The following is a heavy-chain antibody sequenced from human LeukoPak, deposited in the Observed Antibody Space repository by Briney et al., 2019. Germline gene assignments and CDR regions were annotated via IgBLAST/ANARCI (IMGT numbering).Heavy chain of an antibody. Sequence: GGSLRLSCAASGFTFSRYWMHWGRQAPGNGLVLISRINTDGTITNYADSVKGRFTISRENAKNTLYLQMNSLTVEDTDVYFCGRTEPGPRPFEDWGQGTLVTVSS. V-gene: IGHV3-74*01. CDR1: GFTFSRYW. J-gene: IGHJ4*02. D-gene: IGHD1-14*01. CDR2: INTDGTIT. CDR3: GRTEPGPRPFED.